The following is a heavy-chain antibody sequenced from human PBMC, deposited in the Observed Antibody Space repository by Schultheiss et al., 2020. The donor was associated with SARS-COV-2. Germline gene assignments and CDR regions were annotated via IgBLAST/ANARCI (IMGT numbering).Heavy chain of an antibody. Sequence: GGSLRLSCAASGFTFSFAWMHWVRQAPGKGLEWVGRIKSKPDGGTTDYAAPVKGRFNISRDDSRSTLYVQMNSLKTEDTGVYYCTTGVVGSPPDSWGQGVLVTVSS. CDR3: TTGVVGSPPDS. J-gene: IGHJ4*02. V-gene: IGHV3-15*07. CDR2: IKSKPDGGTT. CDR1: GFTFSFAW. D-gene: IGHD1-26*01.